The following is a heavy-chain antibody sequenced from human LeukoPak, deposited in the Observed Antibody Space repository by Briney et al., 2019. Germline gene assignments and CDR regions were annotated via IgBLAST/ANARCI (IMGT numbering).Heavy chain of an antibody. Sequence: GGSLRLSCAASGFTFDDYAMHWVRLVPGKGLEWVSGISWNSDTIGYGDSVKGRFTISRDNAKNSLYLQMNSLRPEDTALYYCATNGGGDSGYGNFDYWGQGTLVTVSS. CDR3: ATNGGGDSGYGNFDY. J-gene: IGHJ4*02. D-gene: IGHD5-12*01. CDR2: ISWNSDTI. V-gene: IGHV3-9*01. CDR1: GFTFDDYA.